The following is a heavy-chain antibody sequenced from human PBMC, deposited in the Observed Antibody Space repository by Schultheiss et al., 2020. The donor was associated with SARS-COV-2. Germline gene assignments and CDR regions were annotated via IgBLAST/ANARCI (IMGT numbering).Heavy chain of an antibody. CDR3: ARGINHAFDI. D-gene: IGHD1-14*01. CDR1: GFTFSSYA. Sequence: GSLRLSCAASGFTFSSYAMSWVRQPPGKGLQWIGEIYDTGSTYYNPSLKSRVTISVDTSKNQFSLKLTSVTAADTAVYYCARGINHAFDIWGQGTLVTVSS. CDR2: IYDTGST. J-gene: IGHJ3*02. V-gene: IGHV4-34*01.